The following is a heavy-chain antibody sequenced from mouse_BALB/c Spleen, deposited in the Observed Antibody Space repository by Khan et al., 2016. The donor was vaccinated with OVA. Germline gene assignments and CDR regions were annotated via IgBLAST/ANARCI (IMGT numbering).Heavy chain of an antibody. J-gene: IGHJ4*01. CDR3: ARENYYCRTCYAMDY. CDR1: GYTFTSYW. D-gene: IGHD1-1*01. Sequence: DLVKPGASVKLSCKASGYTFTSYWINWIKQRPGQGLEWIGRIGPGSGNAYYNEMFKGKATLTVDTSSSTAYIQLSSLSSEGSSVYFCARENYYCRTCYAMDYWGQGTSVTVSS. CDR2: IGPGSGNA. V-gene: IGHV1S41*01.